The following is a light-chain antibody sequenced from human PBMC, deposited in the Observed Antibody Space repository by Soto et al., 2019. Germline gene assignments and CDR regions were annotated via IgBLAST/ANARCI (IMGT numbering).Light chain of an antibody. CDR2: KAS. J-gene: IGKJ1*01. V-gene: IGKV1-5*03. Sequence: DIPTTQSPSTLSAAEGDRVTITCRASQSVSAWLAWYQQKPGQAPKLLIYKASTLETGVPSRFSGSGYGAEFTLTISSLQPDDLGTYYCQQYRSYPWTFGQGTKVEIK. CDR1: QSVSAW. CDR3: QQYRSYPWT.